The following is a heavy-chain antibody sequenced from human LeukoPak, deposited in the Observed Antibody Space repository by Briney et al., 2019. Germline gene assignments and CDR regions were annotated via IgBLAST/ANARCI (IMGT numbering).Heavy chain of an antibody. CDR3: ARDASPSYGGNGMYYFDY. J-gene: IGHJ4*02. CDR2: ISGSGGST. D-gene: IGHD4-17*01. Sequence: HTGGSLRLSCAASGFTFGSYAMSWVRQAPGKGLEWVSAISGSGGSTYYADSVKGRFTISRDNSKNTLYLQMNGLRAEDTAVYYCARDASPSYGGNGMYYFDYWGQGTLVTVSS. V-gene: IGHV3-23*01. CDR1: GFTFGSYA.